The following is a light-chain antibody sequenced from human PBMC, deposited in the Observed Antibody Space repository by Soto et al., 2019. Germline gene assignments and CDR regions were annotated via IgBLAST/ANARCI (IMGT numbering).Light chain of an antibody. CDR1: QRITT. CDR3: QQYNSYST. J-gene: IGKJ1*01. Sequence: IVMLQSPATLSLSPGERATLSCRASQRITTVAWYQQKPGQAPRLLIYDASNRATGIPARFSGSGSGTDFTLTISSLQPDDFATYYCQQYNSYSTFGQGTKVDIK. CDR2: DAS. V-gene: IGKV3D-15*02.